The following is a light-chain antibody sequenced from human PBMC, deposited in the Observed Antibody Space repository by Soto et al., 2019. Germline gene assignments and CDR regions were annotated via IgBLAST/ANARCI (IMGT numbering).Light chain of an antibody. Sequence: EMQINKSPSSLSASVGDRVTITCQASQDISNYLNWYQQKPGKAPKLLIYDASNLETGVPSRFSGSGSGTDFTFTISSLQPEDIATYYCQQYDNLPRTFGPGTKVIS. J-gene: IGKJ3*01. CDR2: DAS. CDR1: QDISNY. CDR3: QQYDNLPRT. V-gene: IGKV1-33*01.